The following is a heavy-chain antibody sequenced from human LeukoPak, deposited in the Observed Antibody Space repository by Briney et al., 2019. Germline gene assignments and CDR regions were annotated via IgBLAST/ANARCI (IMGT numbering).Heavy chain of an antibody. D-gene: IGHD4-17*01. CDR2: TNPNSGGT. V-gene: IGHV1-2*02. J-gene: IGHJ5*02. Sequence: ASVKVSCKASGYTFTGYYMHWVRQAPGQGLEWMGWTNPNSGGTNYAQKFQGRVTMTRDTSISTAYMELSRLRSDDTAVYYCARGSDYPTNTNSFDPWGQGTLVTVSS. CDR1: GYTFTGYY. CDR3: ARGSDYPTNTNSFDP.